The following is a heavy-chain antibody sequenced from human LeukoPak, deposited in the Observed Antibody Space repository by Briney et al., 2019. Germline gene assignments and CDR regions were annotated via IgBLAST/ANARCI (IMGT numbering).Heavy chain of an antibody. CDR2: TYYSGST. CDR1: GGSISSGGYC. CDR3: AREGSSNHYFDY. D-gene: IGHD6-6*01. J-gene: IGHJ4*02. Sequence: SETLSLTCTVSGGSISSGGYCWSWIRQHPGKGLEWIGYTYYSGSTYYNPSLKSRVTISVDTSKNQFSLKLSSVTAADTAVYYCAREGSSNHYFDYWGQGTLVTVSS. V-gene: IGHV4-31*03.